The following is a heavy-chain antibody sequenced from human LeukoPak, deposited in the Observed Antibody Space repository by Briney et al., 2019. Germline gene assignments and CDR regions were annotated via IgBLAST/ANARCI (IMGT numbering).Heavy chain of an antibody. D-gene: IGHD2-15*01. V-gene: IGHV3-7*05. CDR1: GFTFSSYW. CDR2: IKQDGSEK. CDR3: ARDPEVVVAATGGYYFDY. Sequence: PGGSLRLSCAASGFTFSSYWMSWVRQAPGKGLEWVANIKQDGSEKYYVDSVKGRFTISRDNAKNSLYLQMNSLRAEDTAVYYCARDPEVVVAATGGYYFDYWGQGTLVTVSS. J-gene: IGHJ4*02.